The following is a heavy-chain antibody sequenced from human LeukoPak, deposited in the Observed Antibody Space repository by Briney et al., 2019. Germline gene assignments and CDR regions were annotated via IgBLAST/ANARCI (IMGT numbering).Heavy chain of an antibody. J-gene: IGHJ6*03. CDR1: GDSVSSNSAA. CDR3: ARTPTYNWNDYYYYYMDV. CDR2: TYYRSRWYN. Sequence: SQTLSLTCAISGDSVSSNSAAWNWIRRSPSRGLEWLGRTYYRSRWYNDYAVSVKSRIAINPDTSKNQFSLQLNSVTPEDTAVYYCARTPTYNWNDYYYYYMDVWGKGTTVTISS. D-gene: IGHD1-1*01. V-gene: IGHV6-1*01.